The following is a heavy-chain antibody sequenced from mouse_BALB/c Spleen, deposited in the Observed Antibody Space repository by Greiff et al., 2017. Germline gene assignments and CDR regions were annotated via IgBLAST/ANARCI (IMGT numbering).Heavy chain of an antibody. CDR2: IWAGGST. Sequence: VQLQESGPGLVAPSQSLSITCTVSGFSLTGYGVHWVRQPPGKGLEWLGVIWAGGSTNYNSALMSRLSISKDNSKSQVFLKMNSLQTDDTAMYYCARDRGIYYGNYGAMDYWGQGTSDTVSS. V-gene: IGHV2-9*02. J-gene: IGHJ4*01. CDR3: ARDRGIYYGNYGAMDY. CDR1: GFSLTGYG. D-gene: IGHD2-1*01.